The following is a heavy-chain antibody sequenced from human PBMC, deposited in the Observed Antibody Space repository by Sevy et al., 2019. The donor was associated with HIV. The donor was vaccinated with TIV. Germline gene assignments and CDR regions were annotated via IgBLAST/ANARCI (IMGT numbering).Heavy chain of an antibody. CDR3: ARDPVTMTTVTTLRFDP. J-gene: IGHJ5*02. Sequence: GGSLRISCAASGFTFSDYYMSWIRQAPGKGLEWVSYISSSGSTIYYADSVKGRFTISRDNAKNSLYLQMNSLRAEDTAVYYCARDPVTMTTVTTLRFDPWGQGTLVTISS. D-gene: IGHD4-17*01. CDR1: GFTFSDYY. CDR2: ISSSGSTI. V-gene: IGHV3-11*04.